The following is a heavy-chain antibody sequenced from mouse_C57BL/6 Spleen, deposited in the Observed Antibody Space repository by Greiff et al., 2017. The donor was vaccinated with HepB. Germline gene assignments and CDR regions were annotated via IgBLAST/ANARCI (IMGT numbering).Heavy chain of an antibody. D-gene: IGHD2-4*01. Sequence: EVQLQQSGPELVKPGASVKMSCKASGYTFTDYNMHWVKQRHGKSLEWIGYINPNNGGTSYNQKFKGKATLTVNKSSSTAYMELRSLTSEDSAVYYCARSGFYDYDRAMDYWGQGTSVTVSS. CDR1: GYTFTDYN. CDR3: ARSGFYDYDRAMDY. V-gene: IGHV1-22*01. J-gene: IGHJ4*01. CDR2: INPNNGGT.